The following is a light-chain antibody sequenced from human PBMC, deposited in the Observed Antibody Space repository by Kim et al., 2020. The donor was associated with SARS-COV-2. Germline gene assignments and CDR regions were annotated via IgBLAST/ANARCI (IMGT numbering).Light chain of an antibody. J-gene: IGKJ2*01. Sequence: AAVGDRGASACRASESITNHLAWFQQKPGRPPHLLIYAAAALDSGVPSRFSGSGSGTDFTLTITSLQAEDAATYYCQKYDGAPYTFGQGTKVEI. CDR3: QKYDGAPYT. CDR1: ESITNH. V-gene: IGKV1-27*01. CDR2: AAA.